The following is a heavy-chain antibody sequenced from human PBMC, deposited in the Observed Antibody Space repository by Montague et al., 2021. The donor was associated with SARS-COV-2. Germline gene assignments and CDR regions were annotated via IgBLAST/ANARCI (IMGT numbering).Heavy chain of an antibody. CDR3: AREGLHNWFDP. CDR1: NGSFNSYY. J-gene: IGHJ5*02. CDR2: IYYRGST. Sequence: SETLSLTCTVSNGSFNSYYWRWVRQPPGKRLEWIGYIYYRGSTNYSPSLESRVTMSIETSKNQFSLKLRSVTAADTAVYFCAREGLHNWFDPWGQGTLVIVSS. V-gene: IGHV4-59*01.